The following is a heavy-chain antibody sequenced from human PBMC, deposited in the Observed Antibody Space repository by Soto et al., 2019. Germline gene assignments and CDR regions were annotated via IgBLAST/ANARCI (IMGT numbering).Heavy chain of an antibody. CDR1: GYTFTSYA. CDR2: INAGNGNT. V-gene: IGHV1-3*01. J-gene: IGHJ4*02. Sequence: AASVKVSCKASGYTFTSYAMHWVRQAPGQRLEWMGWINAGNGNTKYSQKFQGRVTITRDTSASTAYMELSSLRSEDTAVYYCARRYSSGWIDYWGQGTLVTVSS. D-gene: IGHD6-19*01. CDR3: ARRYSSGWIDY.